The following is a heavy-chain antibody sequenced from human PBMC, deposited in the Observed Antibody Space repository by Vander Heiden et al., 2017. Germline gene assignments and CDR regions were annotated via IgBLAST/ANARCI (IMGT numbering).Heavy chain of an antibody. J-gene: IGHJ4*02. Sequence: QVQLQQWGAGLLKPSETLSLTCAVYGGSFSGYYWSWIRQPPGKGLEWIGEINHSGSTNYNTSLKRRGTISVDTSKNQFSRKLSSVTAAETAVYYCARGHQWIQRGVRSYYFDYWGQGTLVTVSS. CDR2: INHSGST. CDR1: GGSFSGYY. V-gene: IGHV4-34*01. CDR3: ARGHQWIQRGVRSYYFDY. D-gene: IGHD5-18*01.